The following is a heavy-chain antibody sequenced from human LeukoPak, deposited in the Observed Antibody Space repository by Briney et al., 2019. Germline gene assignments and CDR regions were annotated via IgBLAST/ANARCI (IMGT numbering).Heavy chain of an antibody. V-gene: IGHV4-59*01. CDR2: IYYSGST. J-gene: IGHJ4*02. CDR1: GGSISSCY. D-gene: IGHD2-2*01. CDR3: ARGYCSSTSCYFPT. Sequence: SETLSLTCTVSGGSISSCYWSWIRQPPGKGLEWIGYIYYSGSTNYNPSLKSRVTISVDTSKNQFSLKLSSVTAADTAVYYCARGYCSSTSCYFPTWGQGTLVTVSS.